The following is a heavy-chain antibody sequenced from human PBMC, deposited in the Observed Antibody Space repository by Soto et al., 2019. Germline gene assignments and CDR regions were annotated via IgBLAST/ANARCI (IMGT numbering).Heavy chain of an antibody. CDR3: AKAVMGGWFAP. CDR2: ISYDGSNT. CDR1: GFTFRTYG. Sequence: QVQLVESGGGVVHPGRSLRLSCAASGFTFRTYGMHWVRQAPGKGLEWLAFISYDGSNTYYGDSVKGRFTVSRDNSKNMLYLQMNSLRGEDTAVYYCAKAVMGGWFAPWGQGTLVTVSS. J-gene: IGHJ5*02. D-gene: IGHD3-16*01. V-gene: IGHV3-30*18.